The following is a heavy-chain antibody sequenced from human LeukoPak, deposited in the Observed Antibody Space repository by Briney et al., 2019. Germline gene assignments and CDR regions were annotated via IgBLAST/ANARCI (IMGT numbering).Heavy chain of an antibody. CDR3: AKDPVRGIQLWLNPYYFDY. V-gene: IGHV3-23*01. Sequence: PGGSLRLSCAASGFSFSSYWMHWVRQAPGKGLEWVSAISGSGGSTYYADSVKGRFTISRDNSKNTLYLQMNSLRAEDTAVYYCAKDPVRGIQLWLNPYYFDYWGQGTLVTVSS. D-gene: IGHD5-18*01. CDR1: GFSFSSYW. CDR2: ISGSGGST. J-gene: IGHJ4*02.